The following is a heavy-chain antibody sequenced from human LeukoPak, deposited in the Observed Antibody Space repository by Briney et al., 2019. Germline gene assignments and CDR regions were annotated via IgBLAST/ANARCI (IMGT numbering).Heavy chain of an antibody. D-gene: IGHD6-19*01. J-gene: IGHJ4*02. CDR3: ARVTRYRSGWFDY. CDR2: ISSSGSTI. Sequence: PGGSLRLSCAASGFTFSSYEMNWVRQAPGKGLEWASYISSSGSTIYYADSVKGRLTISRDNAKNSLYLQMNSLRAEDTAVYYCARVTRYRSGWFDYWGQGTLVTVSS. V-gene: IGHV3-48*03. CDR1: GFTFSSYE.